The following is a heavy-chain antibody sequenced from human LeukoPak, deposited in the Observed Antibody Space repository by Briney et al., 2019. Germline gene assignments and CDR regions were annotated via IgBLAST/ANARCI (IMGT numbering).Heavy chain of an antibody. CDR2: ISSSSSYI. CDR3: ASPLGSGDAFDI. J-gene: IGHJ3*02. Sequence: GGSLRLSCAASGFTFSSYSMNWVRQAPGKGLEWVSSISSSSSYIYYAESVKGRFTISRDNAKNSLYLQMNSLRAEDTAVYYCASPLGSGDAFDIWGQGTMVTVSS. V-gene: IGHV3-21*01. CDR1: GFTFSSYS. D-gene: IGHD3-10*01.